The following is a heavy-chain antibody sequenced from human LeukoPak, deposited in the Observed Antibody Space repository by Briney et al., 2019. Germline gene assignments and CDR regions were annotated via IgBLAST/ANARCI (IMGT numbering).Heavy chain of an antibody. D-gene: IGHD3-22*01. J-gene: IGHJ6*03. CDR3: TRVDLGVVAYYYYYYMDV. CDR1: GFTFGDYA. Sequence: PGGSLRLSCTASGFTFGDYAMGWVRQAPGKGLEWVGFIRSKAYGGTTEYAASVKGRFTISRDDSKSIAYLQMNSLKTEDTAVYYCTRVDLGVVAYYYYYYMDVWGKGTTVTVSS. CDR2: IRSKAYGGTT. V-gene: IGHV3-49*04.